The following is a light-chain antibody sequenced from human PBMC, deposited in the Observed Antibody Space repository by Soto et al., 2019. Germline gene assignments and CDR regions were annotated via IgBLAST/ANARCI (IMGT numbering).Light chain of an antibody. Sequence: QLVLTQSPSASASLGASVKLTCTLRSGHSSYAIAWHQQQPEKGPRYLMKLNSDGSHSKGDGIPDRFSGSSSGAERYLTISSHQSEDDAAYYCQTWGTGIHVVFGGGTKLTVL. CDR3: QTWGTGIHVV. J-gene: IGLJ2*01. CDR2: LNSDGSH. V-gene: IGLV4-69*01. CDR1: SGHSSYA.